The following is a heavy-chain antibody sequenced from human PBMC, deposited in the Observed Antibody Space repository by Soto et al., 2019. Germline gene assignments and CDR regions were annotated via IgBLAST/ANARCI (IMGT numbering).Heavy chain of an antibody. CDR1: GGSISGSLYY. Sequence: QLQLQESGPGLVKPSETLSLTCTVSGGSISGSLYYWGCIRQPPGKGLEWIGSIFYGRSTYYNPSLKSRVTISVDTSKNQFSLKLSSVTAADTAVYYCARLGGYSGYDPFDPWGQGTLVTVSS. CDR2: IFYGRST. J-gene: IGHJ5*02. CDR3: ARLGGYSGYDPFDP. V-gene: IGHV4-39*01. D-gene: IGHD5-12*01.